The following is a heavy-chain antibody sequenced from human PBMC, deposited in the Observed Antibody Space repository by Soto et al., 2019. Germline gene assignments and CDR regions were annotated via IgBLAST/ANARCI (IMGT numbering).Heavy chain of an antibody. Sequence: GASVKVSCKASGYTFTSYYMHWVRQAPGQGLEWMGIINPSGGSTSYAQKFQGRVTMTRDTSTSTVYMGLSSLRSEDTAVYYCARETSTSLGWKINWFDPWGQGTLVTVSS. J-gene: IGHJ5*02. D-gene: IGHD2-2*01. CDR3: ARETSTSLGWKINWFDP. CDR2: INPSGGST. CDR1: GYTFTSYY. V-gene: IGHV1-46*01.